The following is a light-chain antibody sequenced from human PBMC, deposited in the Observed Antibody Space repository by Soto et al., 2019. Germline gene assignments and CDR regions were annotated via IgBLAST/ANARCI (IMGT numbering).Light chain of an antibody. V-gene: IGLV1-47*01. CDR1: NSNIGGRNY. Sequence: QSVLTQPPSASGTPGQRVTISCSGSNSNIGGRNYVLWYHQVPGTAPKLLIFKTDQRPSGVPDRFSASKSGTSASLAISGLQSEDEADYYCAAWDDSVSGVLFGGGTQLTVL. CDR3: AAWDDSVSGVL. CDR2: KTD. J-gene: IGLJ2*01.